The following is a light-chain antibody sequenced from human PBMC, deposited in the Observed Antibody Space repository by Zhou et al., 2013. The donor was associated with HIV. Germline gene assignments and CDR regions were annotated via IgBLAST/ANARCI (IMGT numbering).Light chain of an antibody. J-gene: IGKJ3*01. V-gene: IGKV1-39*01. CDR1: QTINSY. Sequence: DNQLTQSPSSLSASVGDRVTITCRASQTINSYLNWYQHKPGKAPKLLIFGASNLQDGVPSRFSGSASGTDFTLTISSLQPEDFATYYCQQSFGISPFTFGPGTKVDIK. CDR2: GAS. CDR3: QQSFGISPFT.